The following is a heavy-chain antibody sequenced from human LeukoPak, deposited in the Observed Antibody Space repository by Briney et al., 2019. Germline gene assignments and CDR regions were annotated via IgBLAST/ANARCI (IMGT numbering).Heavy chain of an antibody. CDR2: INPSGGST. D-gene: IGHD3-3*01. V-gene: IGHV1-46*01. CDR1: GYTFTSYY. CDR3: ARVASRRSSWSGYYTNSGSRNNWFDP. J-gene: IGHJ5*02. Sequence: GASVKVSCKASGYTFTSYYMHWVRQAPGQGLEWMGIINPSGGSTSYAQKFQGRVTMTRDMSTSTVYMELSSLRSEDTAVYYCARVASRRSSWSGYYTNSGSRNNWFDPWGQGTLVTVSS.